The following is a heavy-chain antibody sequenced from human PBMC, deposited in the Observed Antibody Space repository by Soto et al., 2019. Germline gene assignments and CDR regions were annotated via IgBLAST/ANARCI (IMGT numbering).Heavy chain of an antibody. D-gene: IGHD3-10*01. CDR3: AREMIRGVTHYMFDY. J-gene: IGHJ4*02. Sequence: QVQLQESGPGLVKPSETLSLTCTVSGGSISSYYWSWIRQPPGKGLERIGFIYYSGKTSYNSSLKSRVTISVDTSKNQFSLKLSSVTAADTGVYYCAREMIRGVTHYMFDYWGQGALVTVSS. CDR1: GGSISSYY. CDR2: IYYSGKT. V-gene: IGHV4-59*01.